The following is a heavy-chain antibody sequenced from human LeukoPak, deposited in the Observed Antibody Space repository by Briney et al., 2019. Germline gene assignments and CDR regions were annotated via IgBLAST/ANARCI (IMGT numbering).Heavy chain of an antibody. V-gene: IGHV3-73*01. D-gene: IGHD3-10*01. CDR3: AREKGIMVREMALDI. CDR2: IRSKANSYAT. CDR1: GFTFSGSA. J-gene: IGHJ3*02. Sequence: GGSLRLSCAASGFTFSGSAMHWVRQASGKGLEWVGRIRSKANSYATAYAASVKGRFTISRDDSKNTAYLQMNSLKTEDTAVYYCAREKGIMVREMALDIWGQGTMVTVSS.